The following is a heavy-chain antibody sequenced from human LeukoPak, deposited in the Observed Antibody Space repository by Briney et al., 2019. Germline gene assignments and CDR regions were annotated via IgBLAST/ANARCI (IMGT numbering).Heavy chain of an antibody. Sequence: SETLSLTCTVSGYSISSGYYWGWIRQPPGKGLEWIGSIYHSGSTYYNPSLKSRVTISVDTSKNQFSLKLSSVTAADTAVYYCARGVHIGGAFDIWGQGTMVTVSS. CDR1: GYSISSGYY. V-gene: IGHV4-38-2*02. D-gene: IGHD2-21*01. J-gene: IGHJ3*02. CDR2: IYHSGST. CDR3: ARGVHIGGAFDI.